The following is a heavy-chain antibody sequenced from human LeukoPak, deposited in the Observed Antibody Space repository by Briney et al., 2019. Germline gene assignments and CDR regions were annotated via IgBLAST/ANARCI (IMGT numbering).Heavy chain of an antibody. Sequence: SETLSLTCTVFGGSISSYYWSWIRQPPGKGLEWIGEINHSGSTNYNPSLKSRVIISVDTSKNQFSLKLSSVTAADTAVYYCARGLDYWGQGTLVTVSS. CDR3: ARGLDY. CDR1: GGSISSYY. CDR2: INHSGST. J-gene: IGHJ4*02. V-gene: IGHV4-34*01.